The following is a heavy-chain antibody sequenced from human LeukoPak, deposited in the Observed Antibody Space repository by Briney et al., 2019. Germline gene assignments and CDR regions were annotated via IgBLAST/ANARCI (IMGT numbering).Heavy chain of an antibody. CDR2: INNSGST. CDR1: GGSISSGAYY. Sequence: SETLSLTCIVSGGSISSGAYYWAWIRQPPGKGLEWIVTINNSGSTNYNPSLKSRVTISVDTSKNQFSLKLSSVTAADTAVYYCARDGYNLGRRYWYFDLWGRGNLVTVSS. J-gene: IGHJ2*01. V-gene: IGHV4-39*07. D-gene: IGHD5-24*01. CDR3: ARDGYNLGRRYWYFDL.